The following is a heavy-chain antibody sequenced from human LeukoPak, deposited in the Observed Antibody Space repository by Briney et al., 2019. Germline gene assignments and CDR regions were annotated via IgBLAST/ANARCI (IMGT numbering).Heavy chain of an antibody. CDR2: INAGSGNT. V-gene: IGHV1-3*01. CDR3: ARDRQYYDILTGYYVGYYYGMDV. CDR1: GYTFTSYA. J-gene: IGHJ6*04. D-gene: IGHD3-9*01. Sequence: GASVKVSCKASGYTFTSYAMHWVRQAPGQRLEWMGWINAGSGNTKYSQKFQGRVTITRDTSASTAYMELSSLRSEDTAVYYCARDRQYYDILTGYYVGYYYGMDVWGKGTTVTVSS.